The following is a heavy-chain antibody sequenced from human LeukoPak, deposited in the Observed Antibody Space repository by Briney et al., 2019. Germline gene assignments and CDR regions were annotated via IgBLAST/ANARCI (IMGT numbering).Heavy chain of an antibody. CDR1: GGSFSGYY. J-gene: IGHJ4*02. D-gene: IGHD3-3*01. CDR2: INHSGST. Sequence: TSETLSLTCAVYGGSFSGYYWSWIRQPPGKGLEWIGEINHSGSTNYNPSLKSRVTISVDTSKNQFSLKLSSVTAADTAVYYCARLRFLAFDYWGQGTLVTVSS. V-gene: IGHV4-34*01. CDR3: ARLRFLAFDY.